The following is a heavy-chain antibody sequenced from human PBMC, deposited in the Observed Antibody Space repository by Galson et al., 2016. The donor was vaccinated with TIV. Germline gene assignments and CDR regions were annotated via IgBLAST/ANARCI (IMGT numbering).Heavy chain of an antibody. CDR2: IYYTGKT. CDR1: GDSITSHY. Sequence: SETLSLTCTVSGDSITSHYWSWIRQSAGKGLECLGYIYYTGKTYYNPSLKSRVSISVDTSKNQFSLNLRYVTAADTAVYYCARDRTGIRELNAFDIWGQGTMVTVSS. J-gene: IGHJ3*02. CDR3: ARDRTGIRELNAFDI. V-gene: IGHV4-59*11. D-gene: IGHD1-14*01.